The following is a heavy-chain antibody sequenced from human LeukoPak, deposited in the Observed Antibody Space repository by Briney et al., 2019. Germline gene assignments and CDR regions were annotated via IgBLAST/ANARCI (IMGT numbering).Heavy chain of an antibody. CDR2: ISYDGSNK. CDR3: ASDLMYYDFWSGQFDY. V-gene: IGHV3-30-3*01. D-gene: IGHD3-3*01. CDR1: RFTFSSYA. Sequence: PGGSLRLSCAASRFTFSSYAMHWVRQAPGKGLEWVAVISYDGSNKYYADSVKGRFTISRDNSKNTLYLQMNSLRAEDTAVYYCASDLMYYDFWSGQFDYWGQGTLVTVSS. J-gene: IGHJ4*02.